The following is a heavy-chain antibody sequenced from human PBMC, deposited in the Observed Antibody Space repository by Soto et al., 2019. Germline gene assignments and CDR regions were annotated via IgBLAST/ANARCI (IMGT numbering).Heavy chain of an antibody. CDR2: VSYTGST. D-gene: IGHD6-6*01. Sequence: QVQLQESGPGLVKPSQTLSLTCTVSGGSISSRDFYWSWVRQPPGKGLEWLGYVSYTGSTYYNPSLRGRLNISIDSSKRQFSLRLRSVTAADTALYYCARELGFIAAASNYYGMDVWGQGTTVTVSS. V-gene: IGHV4-30-4*01. CDR3: ARELGFIAAASNYYGMDV. CDR1: GGSISSRDFY. J-gene: IGHJ6*02.